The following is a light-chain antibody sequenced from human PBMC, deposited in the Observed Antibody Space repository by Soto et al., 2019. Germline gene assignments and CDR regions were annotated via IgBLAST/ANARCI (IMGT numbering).Light chain of an antibody. J-gene: IGKJ1*01. CDR2: KAS. V-gene: IGKV1-5*03. Sequence: DIQMTQSPSTLSASVGDRVTITCRASQSISNWLAWYQQKPGKAPKLLIYKASTLESVVPSRFSGSGSGTEFTLTITSLQPDDFATYYCHHYNSYLTFGQGTNVEI. CDR1: QSISNW. CDR3: HHYNSYLT.